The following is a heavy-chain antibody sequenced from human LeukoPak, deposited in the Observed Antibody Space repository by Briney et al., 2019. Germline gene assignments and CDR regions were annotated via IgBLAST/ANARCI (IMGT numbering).Heavy chain of an antibody. CDR2: IYYSGST. Sequence: SETLSLSCTVSGGSISSYYWSWIRQPPGKGLEWIGYIYYSGSTNYNPSLKSRVTISVDTSKNQFSLKLSSVTAADTAAYYCARDSRGMDVWGQGTTVTVSS. J-gene: IGHJ6*02. CDR1: GGSISSYY. V-gene: IGHV4-59*01. CDR3: ARDSRGMDV.